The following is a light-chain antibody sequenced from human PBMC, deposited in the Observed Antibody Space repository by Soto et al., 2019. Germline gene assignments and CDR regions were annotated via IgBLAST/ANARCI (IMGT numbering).Light chain of an antibody. CDR2: EVS. CDR1: SSDVGAYNY. Sequence: QSALTQPPSASGSLGQSVTISCTGTSSDVGAYNYVSWYQQHPGKAPKLMIYEVSNRPSGVSNRFSGSKSGNTASLTISGLQAEDEADYYCSSYASSSLWVFGGGTKLTVL. V-gene: IGLV2-14*01. J-gene: IGLJ3*02. CDR3: SSYASSSLWV.